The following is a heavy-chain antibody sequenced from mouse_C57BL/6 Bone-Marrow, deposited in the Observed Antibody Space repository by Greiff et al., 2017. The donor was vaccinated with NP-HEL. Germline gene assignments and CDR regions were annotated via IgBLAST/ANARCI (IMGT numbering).Heavy chain of an antibody. V-gene: IGHV5-17*01. CDR3: ARKESFITTVVGAMDY. Sequence: EVQLVESGGGLVKPGGSLTLSCAASGFTFRDYGMHWVRQAPEKGLEWVAYISSCSSTLYYADTVKGRFTISRDNAKNTLFLQMTSLRSEDTAMYYCARKESFITTVVGAMDYGGQGTSVTVSS. D-gene: IGHD1-1*01. J-gene: IGHJ4*01. CDR2: ISSCSSTL. CDR1: GFTFRDYG.